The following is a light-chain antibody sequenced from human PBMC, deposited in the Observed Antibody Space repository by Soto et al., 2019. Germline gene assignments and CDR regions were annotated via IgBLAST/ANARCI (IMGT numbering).Light chain of an antibody. Sequence: DIHMTQFPSSVSASVVYRVTIACLASQSISSWLSWYQQKPGKAPKLLIYAASSLQSGVPSRCSGSGSGTDFTLTISSLQPEDFATCYCQQANSFPLTFGGGTKVDI. CDR2: AAS. J-gene: IGKJ4*01. V-gene: IGKV1D-12*01. CDR3: QQANSFPLT. CDR1: QSISSW.